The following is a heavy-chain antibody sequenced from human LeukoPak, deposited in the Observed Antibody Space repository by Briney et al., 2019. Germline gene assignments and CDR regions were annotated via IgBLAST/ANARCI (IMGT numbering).Heavy chain of an antibody. CDR3: ARGGRSTSCCDDAFDI. V-gene: IGHV1-2*02. Sequence: ASVKVSCKASGYTFTGYYVHWVRQAPGQGLEWMGWINPKSGGTNYAENFQGRVTMTGDTSISTAYMELSRLKSDDTAVYYCARGGRSTSCCDDAFDIWGQGTMVTVSS. CDR1: GYTFTGYY. J-gene: IGHJ3*02. CDR2: INPKSGGT. D-gene: IGHD2-2*01.